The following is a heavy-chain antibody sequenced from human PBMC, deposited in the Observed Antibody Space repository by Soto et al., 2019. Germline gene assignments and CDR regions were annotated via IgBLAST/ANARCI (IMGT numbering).Heavy chain of an antibody. CDR3: AKVSIVGAHPLEYFQH. CDR1: GFTFSSYA. D-gene: IGHD1-26*01. J-gene: IGHJ1*01. CDR2: ISGSGGST. Sequence: PGGSLRLSCAASGFTFSSYAMSWVRQAPGKGLEWVSAISGSGGSTYYADSVKGRFTISRDNSKNTLYLQMNSLRAEDTAVYYCAKVSIVGAHPLEYFQHWGQGTLVTVSS. V-gene: IGHV3-23*01.